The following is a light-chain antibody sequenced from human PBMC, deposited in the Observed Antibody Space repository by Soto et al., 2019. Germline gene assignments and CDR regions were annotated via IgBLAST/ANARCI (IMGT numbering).Light chain of an antibody. CDR2: DAS. CDR1: QSVSNY. Sequence: DIQMTQSPSSLSASVGDRVTITCRASQSVSNYLHWYQQKPGKAPNLLIYDASSLQSGVPSRFSGSGSVTHFTLTISSLQREDFATDYCQQSYYNPTFGQGTKVDI. J-gene: IGKJ1*01. CDR3: QQSYYNPT. V-gene: IGKV1-39*01.